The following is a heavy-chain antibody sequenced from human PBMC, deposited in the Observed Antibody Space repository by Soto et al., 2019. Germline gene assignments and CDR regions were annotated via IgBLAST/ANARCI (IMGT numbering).Heavy chain of an antibody. J-gene: IGHJ5*02. CDR1: GGSVSSGSYY. V-gene: IGHV4-61*01. CDR3: ARGAIPKRYCSGGSCYSNWLDP. D-gene: IGHD2-15*01. Sequence: SETLSLTCTVSGGSVSSGSYYWSWIRQPPGKGLEWIGYIYYSGSTNYNPSLKSRVTISVDTSKNQFSLKLSSVTAADTAVYYCARGAIPKRYCSGGSCYSNWLDPWGQGPLVTVSS. CDR2: IYYSGST.